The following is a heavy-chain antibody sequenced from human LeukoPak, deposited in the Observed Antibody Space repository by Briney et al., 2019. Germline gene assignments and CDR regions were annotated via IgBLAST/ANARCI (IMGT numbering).Heavy chain of an antibody. CDR3: ARGFTYYESSGQVPFDY. CDR1: GFTFNTYT. J-gene: IGHJ4*02. V-gene: IGHV3-48*01. Sequence: GGSLRLSCAASGFTFNTYTMNWVRQAPGKGLEWVSYISGSSGIIDYADSVRGRFTISRDNAKNSLYLQMNSLRAEDTAVYYCARGFTYYESSGQVPFDYWGQGTLVTVSS. D-gene: IGHD3-22*01. CDR2: ISGSSGII.